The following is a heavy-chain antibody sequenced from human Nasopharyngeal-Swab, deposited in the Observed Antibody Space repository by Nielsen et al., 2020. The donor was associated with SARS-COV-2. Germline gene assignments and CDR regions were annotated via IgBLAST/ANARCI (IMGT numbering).Heavy chain of an antibody. CDR2: VPLGVDIR. D-gene: IGHD6-19*01. V-gene: IGHV3-30-3*01. CDR1: GFTFSYYD. Sequence: GESLKISCAASGFTFSYYDMHWVRQAPGKGLEWVALVPLGVDIRQYADSVKGRFTISRDNSQNTVSLQMNSLRVADTAVYYCAREGESSGHAGSFDIWGQGTMVTVSS. J-gene: IGHJ3*02. CDR3: AREGESSGHAGSFDI.